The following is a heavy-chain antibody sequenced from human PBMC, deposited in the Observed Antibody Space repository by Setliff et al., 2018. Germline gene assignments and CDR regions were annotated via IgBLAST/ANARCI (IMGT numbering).Heavy chain of an antibody. V-gene: IGHV1-69*13. Sequence: SVKASCKASGGTFGSSALSWVRQAPGQGLEWMGGIIPMFDTGIYAEKFQGRVTLSADESTSTVYMELTRLRPEDTAIYYCARDKADYYDRSGYSGASDVWGQGTMVTVSS. CDR3: ARDKADYYDRSGYSGASDV. CDR1: GGTFGSSA. CDR2: IIPMFDTG. J-gene: IGHJ3*01. D-gene: IGHD3-22*01.